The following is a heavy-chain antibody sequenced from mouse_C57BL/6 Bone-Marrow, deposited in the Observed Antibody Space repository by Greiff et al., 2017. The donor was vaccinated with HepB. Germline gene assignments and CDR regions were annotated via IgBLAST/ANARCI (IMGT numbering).Heavy chain of an antibody. CDR2: ISSGSSTI. V-gene: IGHV5-17*01. CDR3: ARDGTTVVADY. CDR1: GFTFSDYG. J-gene: IGHJ2*01. D-gene: IGHD1-1*01. Sequence: DVKLVESGGGLVKPGGSLKLSCAASGFTFSDYGMHWVRQAPEKGLEWVAYISSGSSTIYYADTVKGRFTISRDNAKNTLFLQMTSLRSEDTAMYYCARDGTTVVADYWGQGTTLTVSS.